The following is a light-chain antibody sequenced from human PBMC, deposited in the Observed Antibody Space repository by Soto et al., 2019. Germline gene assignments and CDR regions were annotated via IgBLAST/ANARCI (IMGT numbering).Light chain of an antibody. Sequence: QSVLTQPPSVSAAPGQKVTISCSGSSSNIANNYVSWFQQLPGTAPKHLIYDNNQRLSGIPDRFSGSKSGTSATLAITGLQTGDEADYYCGTWDSSLSAYVFGTGTKVTVL. CDR2: DNN. CDR1: SSNIANNY. CDR3: GTWDSSLSAYV. J-gene: IGLJ1*01. V-gene: IGLV1-51*01.